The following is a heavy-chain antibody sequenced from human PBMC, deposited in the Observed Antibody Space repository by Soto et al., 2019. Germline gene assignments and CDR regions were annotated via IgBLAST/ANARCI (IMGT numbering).Heavy chain of an antibody. CDR2: ISYDGSNE. V-gene: IGHV3-30*18. CDR3: AKSPAYSGYGNPFDM. Sequence: QVHLVESGGGVVQPGRSLRLSCAASGFTFSSYGMHWVRQAPGKGLEWVTVISYDGSNELYVDSVKGRFTISRDNSKNTLFLQMDRLRAEDTAVYYCAKSPAYSGYGNPFDMWSQGTTVTVSS. CDR1: GFTFSSYG. J-gene: IGHJ3*02. D-gene: IGHD5-12*01.